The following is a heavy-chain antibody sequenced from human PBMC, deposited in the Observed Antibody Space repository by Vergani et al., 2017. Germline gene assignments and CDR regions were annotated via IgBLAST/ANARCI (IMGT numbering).Heavy chain of an antibody. J-gene: IGHJ4*02. CDR2: ISFDGNKQ. CDR3: ARDLSYSTAWPFFDS. Sequence: VQLLESGGGLVQPGGSLRLSCEASGFSFPGYAMSWVRQAPGKGLEWVATISFDGNKQDYTEAVRGRFTISRDSSKTLYLQMDSLRVEDTAMYFCARDLSYSTAWPFFDSRGQGTLVTVSS. D-gene: IGHD4-11*01. CDR1: GFSFPGYA. V-gene: IGHV3-30*03.